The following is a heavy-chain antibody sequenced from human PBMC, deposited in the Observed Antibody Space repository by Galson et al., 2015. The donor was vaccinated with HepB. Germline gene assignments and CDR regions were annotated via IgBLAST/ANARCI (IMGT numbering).Heavy chain of an antibody. Sequence: SLRLSCAASGFTFSDYYMSWMRQAPGKGLEWLSYISHNGTTVYHAHSLKGRFSISRDNAKNSLYLQMDSLRAEDTAVYYCARGLGGYWGQGTLVTVSS. CDR1: GFTFSDYY. D-gene: IGHD2-15*01. CDR2: ISHNGTTV. J-gene: IGHJ4*02. CDR3: ARGLGGY. V-gene: IGHV3-11*01.